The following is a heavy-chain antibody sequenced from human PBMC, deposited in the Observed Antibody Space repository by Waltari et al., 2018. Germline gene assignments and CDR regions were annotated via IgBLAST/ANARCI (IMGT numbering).Heavy chain of an antibody. CDR3: ARGGYYYGSVSYYNYYYGLDV. Sequence: QVQLVQSGAEVKKPGASVKVSCKASGYTFTGYGISWVRQAPGQGLEWMGWITAYNGNTNYAHKLQDRVTMTTDTSTSTAYMELRSLRSDDTAVYYCARGGYYYGSVSYYNYYYGLDVWGQGTTVTVSS. V-gene: IGHV1-18*01. J-gene: IGHJ6*02. D-gene: IGHD3-10*01. CDR2: ITAYNGNT. CDR1: GYTFTGYG.